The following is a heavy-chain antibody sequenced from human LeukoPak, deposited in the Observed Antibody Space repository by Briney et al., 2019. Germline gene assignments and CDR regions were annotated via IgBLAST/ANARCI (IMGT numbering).Heavy chain of an antibody. J-gene: IGHJ4*01. Sequence: GGSLRLSCVGSGFTFNAYAMSWVRQRPGKGREWLSMISSSGDATDYAESVKDRLSISRDNAKKTLYLQINDPRGDDTAIYYCAKDPRAMGRYFFDDWGQGSLVIVSS. CDR3: AKDPRAMGRYFFDD. CDR1: GFTFNAYA. D-gene: IGHD3-16*01. V-gene: IGHV3-23*01. CDR2: ISSSGDAT.